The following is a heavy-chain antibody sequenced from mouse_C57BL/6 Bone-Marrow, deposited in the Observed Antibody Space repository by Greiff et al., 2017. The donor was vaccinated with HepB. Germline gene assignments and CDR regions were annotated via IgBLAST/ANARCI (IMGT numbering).Heavy chain of an antibody. D-gene: IGHD2-5*01. CDR3: ARAYYSNYGGFAY. J-gene: IGHJ3*01. CDR1: GYAFTNYL. CDR2: INPGSGGT. Sequence: QVQLQQSGAELVRPGTSVKVSCKASGYAFTNYLIEWVKQRPGQGLEWIGVINPGSGGTNYNEKFKGKATLTADKSSSTAYMQLSSLTSEDSAVYFCARAYYSNYGGFAYWGQGTLVTVSA. V-gene: IGHV1-54*01.